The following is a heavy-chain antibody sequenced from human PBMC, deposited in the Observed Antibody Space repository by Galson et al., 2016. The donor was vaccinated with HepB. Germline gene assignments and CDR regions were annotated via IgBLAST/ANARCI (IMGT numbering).Heavy chain of an antibody. CDR3: ARAPETGYDFWSGYADF. J-gene: IGHJ4*02. Sequence: SLRLSCAASGFRFSDYGMHWVRQAPGRGLEWVALVWFDGSKKFYADSVKGRLTISRDNAKNTLFLQMNSLRVEDSAVYYCARAPETGYDFWSGYADFWGQGNLVTVSS. V-gene: IGHV3-33*01. CDR1: GFRFSDYG. D-gene: IGHD3-3*01. CDR2: VWFDGSKK.